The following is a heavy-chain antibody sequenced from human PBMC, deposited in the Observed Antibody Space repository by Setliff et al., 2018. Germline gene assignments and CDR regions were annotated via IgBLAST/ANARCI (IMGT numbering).Heavy chain of an antibody. V-gene: IGHV3-48*01. CDR2: ISSSSSTI. CDR3: AKDVGLGSGWSYFDY. CDR1: GFTFSSYS. D-gene: IGHD6-19*01. Sequence: GGSLRLSCAASGFTFSSYSMNWVRQAPGKGLEWVSYISSSSSTIYYADSVKGRFTISRDNAKNSLYLQMNSLRADDTAVYFCAKDVGLGSGWSYFDYWGQGALVTVSS. J-gene: IGHJ4*02.